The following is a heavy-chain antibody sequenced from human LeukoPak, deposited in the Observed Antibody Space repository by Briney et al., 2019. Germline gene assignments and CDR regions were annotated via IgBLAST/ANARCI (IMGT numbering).Heavy chain of an antibody. CDR3: ARLYYYDSSGYYQSYFDY. J-gene: IGHJ4*02. V-gene: IGHV1-3*01. Sequence: ASVKVSCKASGYTFTSYAMHWVRQAPGQRLEWMGWINAGNGNTKYSQKFQGRVTITRDTSTSTAYMELSSLRSEDTAVYYCARLYYYDSSGYYQSYFDYWGQGTLVTVSS. D-gene: IGHD3-22*01. CDR2: INAGNGNT. CDR1: GYTFTSYA.